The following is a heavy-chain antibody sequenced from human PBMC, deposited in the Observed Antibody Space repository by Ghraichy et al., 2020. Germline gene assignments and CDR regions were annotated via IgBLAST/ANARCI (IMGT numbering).Heavy chain of an antibody. V-gene: IGHV3-74*01. CDR3: ARGGQVSD. CDR2: INSDGSST. CDR1: GFTFTSYW. Sequence: GGSLRLSCAASGFTFTSYWMHWVRQAPVKGLVWVSRINSDGSSTDYADSVKGRFTISRDNAKNTLYLQMNSLRAEDTAVYYCARGGQVSDWGQGTLVTVSS. J-gene: IGHJ4*02. D-gene: IGHD3-16*01.